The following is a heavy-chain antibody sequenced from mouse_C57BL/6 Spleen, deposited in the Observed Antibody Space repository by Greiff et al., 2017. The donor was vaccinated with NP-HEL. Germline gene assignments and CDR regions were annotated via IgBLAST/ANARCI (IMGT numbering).Heavy chain of an antibody. CDR2: IYPGDGDT. D-gene: IGHD1-1*01. Sequence: QVQLKESGPELVKPGASVKISCKASGYAFSSSWMNWVKQRPGKGLEWIGRIYPGDGDTNYNGKFKGKATLTADKSSSTAYMQLSSLTSEDSAVYFCADYEDYFDYWGQGTTLTVSS. CDR1: GYAFSSSW. J-gene: IGHJ2*01. V-gene: IGHV1-82*01. CDR3: ADYEDYFDY.